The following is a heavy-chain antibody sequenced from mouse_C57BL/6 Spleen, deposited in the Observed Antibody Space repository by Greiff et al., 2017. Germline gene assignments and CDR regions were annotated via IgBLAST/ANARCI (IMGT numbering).Heavy chain of an antibody. CDR3: AREGYYGRSYVDV. V-gene: IGHV3-6*01. J-gene: IGHJ1*03. CDR1: GYSITSGYY. CDR2: ISYDGSN. Sequence: VQLKESGPGLVKPSQSLSLTCSVTGYSITSGYYWNWIRQFPGNKLEWMGYISYDGSNNYNPSLKNRISITRDTTKNQFFLKLNAVTTEDTATYYGAREGYYGRSYVDVWGTGTTVTVSS. D-gene: IGHD1-1*01.